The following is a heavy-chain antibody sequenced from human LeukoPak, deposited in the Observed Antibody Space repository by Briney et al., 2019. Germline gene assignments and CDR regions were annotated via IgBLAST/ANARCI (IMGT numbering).Heavy chain of an antibody. CDR3: ARETSNYFGS. V-gene: IGHV3-48*02. D-gene: IGHD1-14*01. CDR1: GFTFSSYS. CDR2: IGSSSSTI. J-gene: IGHJ4*02. Sequence: HPGGSLRLSCAASGFTFSSYSMNWVRQAPGQGLEWVSFIGSSSSTIYYADSVKGRFTISRDNAKNSLYLQLNSLRDEDTAVYFCARETSNYFGSWGQGTLVTVSS.